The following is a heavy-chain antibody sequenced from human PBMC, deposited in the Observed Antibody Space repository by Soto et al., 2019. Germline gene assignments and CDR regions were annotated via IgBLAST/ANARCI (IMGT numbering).Heavy chain of an antibody. CDR3: ARLHYYDSSGYYYGSYYYYGMDV. Sequence: GASLKVSCKASRYTFTSYDINWVRQATGQGLEWMGWMNPNSGNTGYAQKFQGRVTMTRNTSISTAYMELSSLRSEDTAVYYCARLHYYDSSGYYYGSYYYYGMDVWGQGTTVTVSS. V-gene: IGHV1-8*01. CDR1: RYTFTSYD. CDR2: MNPNSGNT. D-gene: IGHD3-22*01. J-gene: IGHJ6*02.